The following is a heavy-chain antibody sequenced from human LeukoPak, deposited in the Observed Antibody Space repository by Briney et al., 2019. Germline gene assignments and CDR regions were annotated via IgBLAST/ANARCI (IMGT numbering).Heavy chain of an antibody. J-gene: IGHJ4*02. CDR1: GFTFSSYA. CDR2: ISGSGGST. D-gene: IGHD3-22*01. Sequence: SGGSLRLSCAASGFTFSSYAMSWVRQAPGKGLEWVSAISGSGGSTYYADSVKGRFTISRDNSKNTLYLQMNSLRAEDTAVYYCAKDEGYYDSSGQIDYWGQGTLVTVSS. V-gene: IGHV3-23*01. CDR3: AKDEGYYDSSGQIDY.